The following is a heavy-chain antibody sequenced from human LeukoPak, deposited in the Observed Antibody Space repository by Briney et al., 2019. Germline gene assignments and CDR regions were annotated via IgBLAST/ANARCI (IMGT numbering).Heavy chain of an antibody. J-gene: IGHJ4*02. Sequence: GGSLRLSCAASGLIFSAYWMNWVRQAPGKRLEWVATISQDGSKTYYVDSVKGRFTISRDNAENSLYLQMNSLRAEDTAVYFCAREPTYEGLIYWGQGALVTVS. D-gene: IGHD5-12*01. CDR2: ISQDGSKT. CDR1: GLIFSAYW. V-gene: IGHV3-7*01. CDR3: AREPTYEGLIY.